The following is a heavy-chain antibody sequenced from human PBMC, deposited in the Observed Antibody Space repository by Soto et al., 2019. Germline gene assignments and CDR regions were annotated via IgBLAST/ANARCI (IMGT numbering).Heavy chain of an antibody. CDR3: AGSSSWPHYYDP. Sequence: QVQLVQSGAEVKKPGASVKVSCKASGYTFTSYGISWVRQAPGQGLEWMGWISAYNGNTNYAQKLQGRVTMTTDTATSTAYKELRSLRSDDTAVYYCAGSSSWPHYYDPWGQGALVTVSS. CDR1: GYTFTSYG. J-gene: IGHJ5*02. D-gene: IGHD6-13*01. CDR2: ISAYNGNT. V-gene: IGHV1-18*01.